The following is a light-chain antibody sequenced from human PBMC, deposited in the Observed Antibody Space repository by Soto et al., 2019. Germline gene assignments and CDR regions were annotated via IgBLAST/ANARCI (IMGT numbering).Light chain of an antibody. Sequence: EIVLTQSPGTLSLSPVERATLSCRASQSVSSSYLAWYQQKPGQAPRLLIYGASSGATGIPDRFSGSGSGTDFPFTISRLEPDDFAVYYCQQYGSSLWTFGQGTKVEIK. CDR2: GAS. J-gene: IGKJ1*01. CDR3: QQYGSSLWT. V-gene: IGKV3-20*01. CDR1: QSVSSSY.